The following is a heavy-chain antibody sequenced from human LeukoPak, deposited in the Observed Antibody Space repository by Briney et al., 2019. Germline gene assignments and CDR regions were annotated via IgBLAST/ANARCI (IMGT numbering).Heavy chain of an antibody. V-gene: IGHV3-48*04. Sequence: GGSLRLSCAASGFTFDTYSMNWVRQAPGKGLEWVSYISSSSSSIYYADSVKGRFTISRDNAKNSLYLQMNSLRAEDTAVYYCARDAEYYYDSSDAFDIWGQGTMVTVSS. J-gene: IGHJ3*02. CDR3: ARDAEYYYDSSDAFDI. CDR2: ISSSSSSI. CDR1: GFTFDTYS. D-gene: IGHD3-22*01.